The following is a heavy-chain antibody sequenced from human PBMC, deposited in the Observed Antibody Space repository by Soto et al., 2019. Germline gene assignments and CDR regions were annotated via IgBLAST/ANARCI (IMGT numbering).Heavy chain of an antibody. D-gene: IGHD1-7*01. CDR2: INHSGST. CDR1: GGPFNGYK. Sequence: SETLSLTCAVHGGPFNGYKWTWIRQPPGKGLEWIGDINHSGSTNSNPSLESRLTISVDTSKNQFSLNLSSVTAADTAVYYCARGLDLWASSIDYWGQGTLVTVSS. CDR3: ARGLDLWASSIDY. J-gene: IGHJ4*02. V-gene: IGHV4-34*01.